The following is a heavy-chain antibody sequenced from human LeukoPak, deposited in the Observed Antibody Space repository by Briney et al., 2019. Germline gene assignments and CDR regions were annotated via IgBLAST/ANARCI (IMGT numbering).Heavy chain of an antibody. CDR3: ATDPRLGGSFDY. V-gene: IGHV1-24*01. CDR2: FDPEDGET. CDR1: GYTLTELS. D-gene: IGHD5-12*01. J-gene: IGHJ4*02. Sequence: GASVKVSCKVSGYTLTELSMHWVRQAPGKGLEWMGGFDPEDGETIYAQKFQGRVTMTEDTSTDTAYMELSSLRSEDTAVYYCATDPRLGGSFDYWGQGTLVTVSS.